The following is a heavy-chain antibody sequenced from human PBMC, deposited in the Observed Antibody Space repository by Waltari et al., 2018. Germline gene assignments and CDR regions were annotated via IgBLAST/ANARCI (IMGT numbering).Heavy chain of an antibody. J-gene: IGHJ4*02. CDR1: GFIFSTSS. V-gene: IGHV3-30*04. CDR3: ARENRQWLAPEPYYFDY. Sequence: VQLVASGGGVVQPGRSLRLFCAASGFIFSTSSMHWLRQAPGKGLEWVAVLSYDGSNKYYADSLKGRFTISRDNSNNTLYLQMNTLTPEDTAVYFCARENRQWLAPEPYYFDYWGLGTLVTVTS. D-gene: IGHD6-19*01. CDR2: LSYDGSNK.